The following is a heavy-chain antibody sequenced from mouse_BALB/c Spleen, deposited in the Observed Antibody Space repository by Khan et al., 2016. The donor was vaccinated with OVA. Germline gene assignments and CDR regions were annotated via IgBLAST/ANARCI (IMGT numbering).Heavy chain of an antibody. CDR3: TRDRIDY. CDR2: INPTSGYT. CDR1: GYTFTTYW. J-gene: IGHJ2*01. Sequence: QVQLKESGAELAKPGASVQMSCKASGYTFTTYWMHWVKQRPGQGLEWIGYINPTSGYTDYSENFKDKATLSADKSSSTAYMQLSRLTSEDSAVYYCTRDRIDYRGQGTTLTVSS. V-gene: IGHV1-7*01.